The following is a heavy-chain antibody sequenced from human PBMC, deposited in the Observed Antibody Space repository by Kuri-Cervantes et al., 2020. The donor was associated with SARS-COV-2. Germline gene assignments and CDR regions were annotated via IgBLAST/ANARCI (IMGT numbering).Heavy chain of an antibody. D-gene: IGHD2-15*01. Sequence: SETLSLTCTVSGGSISSYYWSWIRQPPGKGLEWIGYIYYSGSTNYNPSLKSRVTISVDTSKNQFSLKLSSVTAADTAVYYCAGTRDIVVVVAANNWFDPWGQGTLVPVSS. V-gene: IGHV4-59*12. CDR3: AGTRDIVVVVAANNWFDP. J-gene: IGHJ5*02. CDR1: GGSISSYY. CDR2: IYYSGST.